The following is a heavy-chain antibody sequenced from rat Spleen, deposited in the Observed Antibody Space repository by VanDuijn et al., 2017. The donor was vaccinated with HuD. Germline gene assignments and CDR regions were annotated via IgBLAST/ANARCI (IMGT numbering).Heavy chain of an antibody. J-gene: IGHJ2*01. D-gene: IGHD4-4*01. V-gene: IGHV5-25*01. CDR3: ARRNSGIFDY. CDR2: ISPSGGST. Sequence: EVQLVESGGGLVQPGRSLKLSCAASGFTFSNHDMAWVRQAPTKGLDWVASISPSGGSTYYRDSVKGRFTISRDNTKRTLYLQMDSLRSEDTATYYCARRNSGIFDYWGQGVMVTVSS. CDR1: GFTFSNHD.